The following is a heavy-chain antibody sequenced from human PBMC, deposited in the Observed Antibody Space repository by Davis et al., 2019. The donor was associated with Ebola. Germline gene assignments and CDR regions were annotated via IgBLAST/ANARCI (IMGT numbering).Heavy chain of an antibody. CDR2: ISSSSSYI. D-gene: IGHD2-8*01. Sequence: GESLKISCAASGFTFSSYSMNWVRQAPGKGLEWVSSISSSSSYIYYADSVKGRFTISRDNAKNSLYLQMNSLRDEDTAVYYCARDFLVLMGENYYGMDVWGQGTTVTVSS. V-gene: IGHV3-21*01. CDR1: GFTFSSYS. CDR3: ARDFLVLMGENYYGMDV. J-gene: IGHJ6*02.